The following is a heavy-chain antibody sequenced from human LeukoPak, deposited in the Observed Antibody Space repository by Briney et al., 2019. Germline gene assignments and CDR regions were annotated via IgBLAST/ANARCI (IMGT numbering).Heavy chain of an antibody. Sequence: SSETLSLTCTVSGGSISSSSYYWGWIRQPPGKGLEWIGSIYYSGSTYYNPSLKSRVTISVDTSKNQFSLRLSSVTAADTAVYYCAEITYYDFWSGSLNWFDPWGQGTLVTVSS. CDR1: GGSISSSSYY. J-gene: IGHJ5*02. V-gene: IGHV4-39*01. CDR3: AEITYYDFWSGSLNWFDP. CDR2: IYYSGST. D-gene: IGHD3-3*01.